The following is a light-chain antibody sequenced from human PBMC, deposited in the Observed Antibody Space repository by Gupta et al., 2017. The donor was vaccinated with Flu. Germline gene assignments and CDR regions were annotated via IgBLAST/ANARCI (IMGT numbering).Light chain of an antibody. CDR2: AAS. CDR1: QSISSY. V-gene: IGKV1-39*01. J-gene: IGKJ4*01. CDR3: QQSYSTPLT. Sequence: QLLQSPLSLSAAVGDRVTITCRASQSISSYLNWYQQKPGKAPKLLIYAASSLQSGVPSRFSGSGSGTDFTLTISSLQPEDFATYYCQQSYSTPLTFGGGTKVEIK.